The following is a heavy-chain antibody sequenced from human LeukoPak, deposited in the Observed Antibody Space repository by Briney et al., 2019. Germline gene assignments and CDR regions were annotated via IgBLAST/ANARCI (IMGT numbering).Heavy chain of an antibody. J-gene: IGHJ6*03. CDR3: AREAYGDNSDHYYYMDV. Sequence: ASVKVACKAAGYTFTSYAMHCVRQAPGQRLEWMGWINAGNGNTKYSQEFQGRVTITRDTSASTAYMELSSLRSEDTAVYYCAREAYGDNSDHYYYMDVWGKGTTVTISS. CDR1: GYTFTSYA. D-gene: IGHD4-23*01. V-gene: IGHV1-3*03. CDR2: INAGNGNT.